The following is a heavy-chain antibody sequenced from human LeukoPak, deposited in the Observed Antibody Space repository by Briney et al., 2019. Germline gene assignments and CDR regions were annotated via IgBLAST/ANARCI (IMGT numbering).Heavy chain of an antibody. CDR2: XSTSSTYT. CDR3: ARAELGMDHYFYYMDV. Sequence: RLSXAAXGLTXXXXSMXXXXXXXXXXLXXVSXXSTSSTYTYYADSVKGRFTISRDNAKNSLYLQMNSLRAEDTAVYYCARAELGMDHYFYYMDVWGKGTTVTVSS. CDR1: GLTXXXXS. D-gene: IGHD7-27*01. J-gene: IGHJ6*03. V-gene: IGHV3-21*01.